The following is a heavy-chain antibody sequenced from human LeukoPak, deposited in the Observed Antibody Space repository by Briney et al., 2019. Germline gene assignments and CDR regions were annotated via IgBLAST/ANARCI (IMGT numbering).Heavy chain of an antibody. CDR1: GFTFSSYE. CDR2: ISSSGSTI. V-gene: IGHV3-48*03. CDR3: ARPITFGGVIVSSSY. D-gene: IGHD3-16*02. J-gene: IGHJ4*02. Sequence: GGSLRLSCAACGFTFSSYEMNWVRQAPGKGLEWVSYISSSGSTIYYADSVKVRFTISRGNAKNSLYLQMNSLRAEDTAVYYCARPITFGGVIVSSSYWGQGTLVTVSS.